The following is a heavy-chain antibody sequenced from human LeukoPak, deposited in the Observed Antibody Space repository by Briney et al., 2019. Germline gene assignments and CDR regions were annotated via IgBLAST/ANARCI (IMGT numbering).Heavy chain of an antibody. CDR3: VRLRGGYNYALGPFDF. CDR1: GFTFSTYT. CDR2: ISSGGLTI. D-gene: IGHD5-18*01. Sequence: GGSLRLSCVASGFTFSTYTFNWVRQAPGKGLEWLSYISSGGLTIFYADSVKGRFTISRDNTKNAIYLDMTNLRAEDTAVYYCVRLRGGYNYALGPFDFWGQGTLVTVSS. J-gene: IGHJ4*02. V-gene: IGHV3-48*04.